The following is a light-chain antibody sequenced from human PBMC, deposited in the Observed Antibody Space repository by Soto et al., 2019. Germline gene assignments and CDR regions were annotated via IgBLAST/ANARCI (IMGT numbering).Light chain of an antibody. CDR2: DAS. V-gene: IGKV3D-15*01. CDR1: QSVSSSY. CDR3: QQYNNWHPLT. Sequence: EIVLTQSPGTLSLSPGERATLSCRASQSVSSSYLAWYQQKPGQAXXLLIYDASTRATGIPARFSGSGSGTEFTLTISSLQSKDFAVYYGQQYNNWHPLTFGGGTKVDIK. J-gene: IGKJ4*01.